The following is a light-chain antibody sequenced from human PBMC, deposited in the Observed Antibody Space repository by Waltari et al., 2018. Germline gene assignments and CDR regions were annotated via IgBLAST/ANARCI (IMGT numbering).Light chain of an antibody. CDR1: SEHSSYG. CDR3: QTWGSGIQV. V-gene: IGLV4-69*01. J-gene: IGLJ3*02. CDR2: VHTDGSH. Sequence: QPVLTQSPSASASLGASVKLTCTLRSEHSSYGIAWHQQQPEKGPRYLMKVHTDGSHSKGGGIPDRFSGSSSGAERSLIISSLQSEDEADYYCQTWGSGIQVFGGGTKLTVL.